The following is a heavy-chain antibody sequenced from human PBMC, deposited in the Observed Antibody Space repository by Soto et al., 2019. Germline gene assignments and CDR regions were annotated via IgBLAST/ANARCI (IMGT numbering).Heavy chain of an antibody. D-gene: IGHD1-7*01. CDR1: GFTFSTHV. Sequence: EVQLLQSGGGLIQPGGSLRLSCAASGFTFSTHVMNWVRQAPGKGLEWVSAISGSGGSTYYADSVKGRFTISRDNSKNTLYLQMNSLRAEDTAIYYCAKDLTELFQPSFFDCWGQGTLVTVTS. V-gene: IGHV3-23*01. J-gene: IGHJ4*02. CDR2: ISGSGGST. CDR3: AKDLTELFQPSFFDC.